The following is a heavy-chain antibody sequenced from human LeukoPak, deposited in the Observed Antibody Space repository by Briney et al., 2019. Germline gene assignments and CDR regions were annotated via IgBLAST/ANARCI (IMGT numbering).Heavy chain of an antibody. CDR1: GFTFSSYS. CDR3: AREGIAAAGTYYYYGMDV. V-gene: IGHV3-21*01. J-gene: IGHJ6*04. Sequence: AGGSLRLPCAASGFTFSSYSMNWVRQAPGKGLEWVSSISSSSSYIYYADSVKGRFTISRDNAKNSLYLQMNSLRAEDTAVYYCAREGIAAAGTYYYYGMDVWGKGTTVTVSS. CDR2: ISSSSSYI. D-gene: IGHD6-13*01.